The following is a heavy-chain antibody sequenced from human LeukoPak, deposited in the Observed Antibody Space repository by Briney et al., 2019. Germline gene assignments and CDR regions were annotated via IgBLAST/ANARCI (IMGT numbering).Heavy chain of an antibody. J-gene: IGHJ6*03. D-gene: IGHD3-10*01. V-gene: IGHV3-33*06. Sequence: GRSLRLSCAASGFTFSSYGMHWVRQAPGKGLEWVAVIWYDGNTKFYGDFVKGRFTISRDNSKNTVYLQMDSLRAEDTAVYYCPKGRTYGSGSFYMDVWGVGTTVTVSS. CDR2: IWYDGNTK. CDR3: PKGRTYGSGSFYMDV. CDR1: GFTFSSYG.